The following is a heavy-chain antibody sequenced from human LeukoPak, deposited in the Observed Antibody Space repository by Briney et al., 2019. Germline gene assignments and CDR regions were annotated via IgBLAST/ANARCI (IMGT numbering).Heavy chain of an antibody. CDR2: IYNSGST. CDR3: ARDLTTPPYNWFDP. Sequence: NPSETLSLTCTVSGGSISGYYWSWIRQPAGKGLEWIGRIYNSGSTIYNPSLKSRVTVSADTSKNQFSLKLSSVTAADTAVYYCARDLTTPPYNWFDPWGQGILVTVSS. D-gene: IGHD4/OR15-4a*01. CDR1: GGSISGYY. J-gene: IGHJ5*02. V-gene: IGHV4-4*07.